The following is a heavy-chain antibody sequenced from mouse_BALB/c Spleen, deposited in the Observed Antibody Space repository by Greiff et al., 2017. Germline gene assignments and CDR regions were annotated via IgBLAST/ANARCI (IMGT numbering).Heavy chain of an antibody. J-gene: IGHJ2*01. CDR2: ISNGGGST. V-gene: IGHV5-12-2*01. D-gene: IGHD2-3*01. CDR1: GFTFSSYT. Sequence: DVMLVESGGGLVQPGGSLKLSCAASGFTFSSYTMSWVRQTPEKRLEWVAYISNGGGSTYYPDTVKGRFTISRDNAKNTLYLQMSSLKSEDTAMYYCARQGDGYLDYWGQGTTLTVSS. CDR3: ARQGDGYLDY.